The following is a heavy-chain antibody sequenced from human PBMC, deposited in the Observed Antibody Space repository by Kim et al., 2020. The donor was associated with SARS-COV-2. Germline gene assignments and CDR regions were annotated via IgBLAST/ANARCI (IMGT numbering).Heavy chain of an antibody. CDR1: GFTLSSHA. D-gene: IGHD3-3*01. J-gene: IGHJ6*03. CDR3: ARDFRGGLGTFPYYYMDV. CDR2: ISYDGTNK. Sequence: GGSLRLSCAASGFTLSSHAMHWVRQAPGKGLEWVAVISYDGTNKYNADSVKGRFTISRDNSKNTLYLQVNSLRAEDAAVYYCARDFRGGLGTFPYYYMDVWGKGTTVTVSS. V-gene: IGHV3-30-3*01.